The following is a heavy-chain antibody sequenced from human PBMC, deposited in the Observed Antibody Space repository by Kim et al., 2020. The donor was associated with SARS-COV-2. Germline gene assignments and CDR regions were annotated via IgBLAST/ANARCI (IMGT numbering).Heavy chain of an antibody. Sequence: GGSLRLSCAASRFIISSYWMRWVRQDPGKGLEGVANINEDGREKYYVDSVKGRFTISRDNAKNSLYLQMNSLRAEDTGVYYCARISCGSSYHMMDVWGQG. V-gene: IGHV3-7*01. CDR2: INEDGREK. D-gene: IGHD5-18*01. J-gene: IGHJ6*01. CDR1: RFIISSYW. CDR3: ARISCGSSYHMMDV.